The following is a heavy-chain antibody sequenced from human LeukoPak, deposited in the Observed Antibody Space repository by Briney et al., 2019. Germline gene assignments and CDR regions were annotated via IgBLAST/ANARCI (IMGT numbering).Heavy chain of an antibody. J-gene: IGHJ4*02. D-gene: IGHD1-26*01. CDR3: AKDQWSFSYFDY. V-gene: IGHV3-23*01. CDR1: GFTFSSYA. CDR2: ISGSGIST. Sequence: GGSLRLSCAASGFTFSSYAMSWVRQAPGKGLEWVSDISGSGISTYYADSVKGRFTISRDNSKNTLYLEMNSLRAEDTAVYYCAKDQWSFSYFDYWGQGTLVTVSS.